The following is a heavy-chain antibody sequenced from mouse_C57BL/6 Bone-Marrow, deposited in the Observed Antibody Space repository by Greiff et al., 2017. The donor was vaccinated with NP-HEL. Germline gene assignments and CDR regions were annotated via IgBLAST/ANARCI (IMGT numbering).Heavy chain of an antibody. V-gene: IGHV1-82*01. Sequence: VQVVESGPELVKPGASVKISCKASGYAFSSSWMNWVKQRPGKGLEWIGRIYPGDGDTNYNGKFKGKATLTADKSSSTAYMQLSSLTSEDSAVYFCANLLWMDYWGQGTSVTVSS. CDR3: ANLLWMDY. D-gene: IGHD2-1*01. CDR2: IYPGDGDT. J-gene: IGHJ4*01. CDR1: GYAFSSSW.